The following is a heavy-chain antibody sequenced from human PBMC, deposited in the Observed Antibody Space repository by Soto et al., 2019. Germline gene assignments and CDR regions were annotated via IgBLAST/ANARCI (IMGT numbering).Heavy chain of an antibody. CDR2: IIPILNTP. J-gene: IGHJ5*02. D-gene: IGHD6-19*01. CDR1: GDSFSSHA. CDR3: ARRVAVAGRSDIGWFAP. Sequence: QVQLVQSGAEVKKPGSSVKVSCKVLGDSFSSHAITWLRQAPGQGPDWMGRIIPILNTPTYAQKFQGRVTITAAKSASTVYMELTNLRSEDTAVYYCARRVAVAGRSDIGWFAPWGQGTLVTVSS. V-gene: IGHV1-69*08.